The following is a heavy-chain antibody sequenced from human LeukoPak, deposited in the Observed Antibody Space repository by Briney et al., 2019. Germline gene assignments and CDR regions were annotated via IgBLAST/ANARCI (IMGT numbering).Heavy chain of an antibody. J-gene: IGHJ4*02. CDR3: VRDAYNILTAPYFDY. D-gene: IGHD3-9*01. V-gene: IGHV3-74*01. CDR2: INSDGSTT. CDR1: GFTFRSYW. Sequence: GGSLRLSCAASGFTFRSYWMHWVRQAPGKGLLWVSRINSDGSTTSYADPVKGRFTISRDNAKNTLYLQMDSLRAEDTAVYYCVRDAYNILTAPYFDYWGQGTLVTVSS.